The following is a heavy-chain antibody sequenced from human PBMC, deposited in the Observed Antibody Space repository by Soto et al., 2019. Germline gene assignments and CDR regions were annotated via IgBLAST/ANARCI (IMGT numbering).Heavy chain of an antibody. CDR3: VAATDAGYDIH. V-gene: IGHV1-58*01. CDR2: IVVGSGNT. Sequence: QMQLVQSGPEVKKPGTSVKDSCKASGFTFTSSAVQWVRQARGQLLDWIGWIVVGSGNTNYAQKFQERVTITRDMSTSTASMELSSLRSEDTAVYYCVAATDAGYDIHWGQGTLDTVSS. D-gene: IGHD3-9*01. CDR1: GFTFTSSA. J-gene: IGHJ4*02.